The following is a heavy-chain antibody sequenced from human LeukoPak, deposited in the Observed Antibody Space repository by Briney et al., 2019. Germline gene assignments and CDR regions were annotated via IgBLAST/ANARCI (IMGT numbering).Heavy chain of an antibody. Sequence: GASVKVSCKASGYTFTSYDINWVRQATGQGLEWMGWMNPNSGNTGYAQRFQGRVTMTRNTSISTAYMELSSLRSEDTAVYYCARGSNPSYCSSTSCQPYFDYWGQGTLVTVSS. J-gene: IGHJ4*02. CDR1: GYTFTSYD. CDR2: MNPNSGNT. D-gene: IGHD2-2*01. V-gene: IGHV1-8*01. CDR3: ARGSNPSYCSSTSCQPYFDY.